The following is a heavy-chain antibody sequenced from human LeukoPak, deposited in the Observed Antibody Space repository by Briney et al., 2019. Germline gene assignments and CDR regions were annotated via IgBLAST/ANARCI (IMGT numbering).Heavy chain of an antibody. J-gene: IGHJ4*02. CDR1: GFAFSSYA. CDR3: AKGGVLRYFDWLLYIY. CDR2: ISGSGGST. D-gene: IGHD3-9*01. V-gene: IGHV3-23*01. Sequence: GGSLRLSCAASGFAFSSYAMSWVRQAPGKGPEWVSAISGSGGSTYYADSVKGRFTISRDNSKNTLYLQMNSLRAEDTAVYYCAKGGVLRYFDWLLYIYWGQGTLVTVSS.